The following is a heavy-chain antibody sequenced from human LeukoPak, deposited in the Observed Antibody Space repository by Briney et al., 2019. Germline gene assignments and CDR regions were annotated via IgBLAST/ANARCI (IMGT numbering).Heavy chain of an antibody. J-gene: IGHJ5*02. Sequence: SQTLSLTCTVSGGSISSGGYYWSWIRQHPGKGLEWIGYIYYSGSTYYNPSLKSRVTISVDTSKNQFSLKLSSVTAADTAVYYCATTPHAKIRYLGWFDPWGQGTLVTVSS. V-gene: IGHV4-31*03. CDR3: ATTPHAKIRYLGWFDP. CDR1: GGSISSGGYY. D-gene: IGHD3-9*01. CDR2: IYYSGST.